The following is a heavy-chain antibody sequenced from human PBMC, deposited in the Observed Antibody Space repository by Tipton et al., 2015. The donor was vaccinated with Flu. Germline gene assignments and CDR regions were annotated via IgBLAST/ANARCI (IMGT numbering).Heavy chain of an antibody. CDR2: ISYSGTT. CDR3: ASAPTMTTFFF. D-gene: IGHD4-17*01. J-gene: IGHJ4*02. CDR1: GASISDYY. V-gene: IGHV4-59*08. Sequence: TLSLTCSVSGASISDYYWNWIRQRPGKGLEWLAHISYSGTTDYNPSLKSRLTVSADTSKNQFSLKLTSVTATGTAIYYCASAPTMTTFFFWGQGTLVTVSS.